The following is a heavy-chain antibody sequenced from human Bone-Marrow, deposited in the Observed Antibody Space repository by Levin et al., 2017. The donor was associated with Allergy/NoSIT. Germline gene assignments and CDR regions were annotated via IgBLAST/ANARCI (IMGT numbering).Heavy chain of an antibody. CDR1: GFTFSSYA. J-gene: IGHJ3*02. D-gene: IGHD7-27*01. CDR2: ISYDGNNK. CDR3: ARERPSNWDDALDI. Sequence: LSLTCAASGFTFSSYAMHWVRQAPGKGLEWVAVISYDGNNKYYPDSVKGRCTISRDNSKNTLYLQINSLRAEDTAVYYCARERPSNWDDALDIWGQGTMVTVSS. V-gene: IGHV3-30-3*01.